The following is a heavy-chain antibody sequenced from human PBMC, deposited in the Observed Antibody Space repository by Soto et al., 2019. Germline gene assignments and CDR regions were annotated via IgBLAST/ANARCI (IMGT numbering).Heavy chain of an antibody. J-gene: IGHJ6*02. CDR3: AADLNEDIVERVPTYYYYGMDV. V-gene: IGHV1-58*01. CDR2: IVVGSGNT. Sequence: ASVKVSCKASGFTFTSSAVQWVRQARGQRLERIGWIVVGSGNTNYAQKFQERVTITRDMSTSTAYMELSSLRSEDTAVYYCAADLNEDIVERVPTYYYYGMDVWGQGTTVTVSS. CDR1: GFTFTSSA. D-gene: IGHD5-12*01.